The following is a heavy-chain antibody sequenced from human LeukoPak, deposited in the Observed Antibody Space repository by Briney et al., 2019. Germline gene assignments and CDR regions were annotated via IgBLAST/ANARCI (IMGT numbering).Heavy chain of an antibody. CDR1: RFTFSSYS. V-gene: IGHV3-21*01. CDR2: ISSSGSYI. J-gene: IGHJ6*03. D-gene: IGHD1-14*01. Sequence: GGSLRLSCAASRFTFSSYSMNWVRQAPGKGLEWVSSISSSGSYIYYADSVKGRFTTSRDNAKNSLYLQMNSLRAEDTAVYYCARVGPWVNPDYYYMDVWGKGTTVTVSS. CDR3: ARVGPWVNPDYYYMDV.